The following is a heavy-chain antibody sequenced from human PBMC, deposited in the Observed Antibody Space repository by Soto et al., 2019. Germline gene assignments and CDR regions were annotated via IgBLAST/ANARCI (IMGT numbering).Heavy chain of an antibody. J-gene: IGHJ4*02. V-gene: IGHV4-31*03. CDR3: SRARFQVLYGKPYFDS. D-gene: IGHD2-2*02. CDR2: IYHSGNT. CDR1: GGSITTGGSY. Sequence: SETLSLTCTVSGGSITTGGSYWSWIRQHPGKGLEWIGNIYHSGNTYYNPSLKSRLTISVDTSKNHFYQMVDSVTAPDTAVYCCSRARFQVLYGKPYFDSWGQGTLVTVSS.